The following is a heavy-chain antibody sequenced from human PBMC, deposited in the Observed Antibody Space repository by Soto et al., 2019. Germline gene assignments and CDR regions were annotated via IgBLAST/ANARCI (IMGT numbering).Heavy chain of an antibody. Sequence: SVKVSCKASGGTFSSYAISWVRQAPGQGLEWMGGIIPIFGTANYAQKFQGRVTITADESTSTAYMELSSLRSEDTAVYYCAREGGYSYGTEYYFDYWGQGXLVTVYS. CDR2: IIPIFGTA. CDR1: GGTFSSYA. J-gene: IGHJ4*02. V-gene: IGHV1-69*13. CDR3: AREGGYSYGTEYYFDY. D-gene: IGHD5-18*01.